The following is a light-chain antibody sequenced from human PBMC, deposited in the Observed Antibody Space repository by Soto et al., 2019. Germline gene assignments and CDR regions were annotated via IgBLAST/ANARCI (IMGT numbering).Light chain of an antibody. J-gene: IGLJ2*01. CDR1: NSNIGAGYD. CDR2: GNI. CDR3: HSFDSRLIGLL. Sequence: QAVVTQPPSVTGAPGQRVTISCTGSNSNIGAGYDVHWYRQFPGTAPKLLIYGNINRPSGVPDRFSGSKSGTSASLAITGLQAEDEAHYYCHSFDSRLIGLLFGGGTKPTVL. V-gene: IGLV1-40*01.